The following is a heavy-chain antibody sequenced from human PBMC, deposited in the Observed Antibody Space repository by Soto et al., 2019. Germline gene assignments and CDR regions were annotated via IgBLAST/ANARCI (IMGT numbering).Heavy chain of an antibody. CDR3: ARERRRPYYDILTGYYPSDY. Sequence: SVKVSCSASGYTFTTYDISWVRPAPVQGLEWMGWISGNNGNTNYAQNLQGRVIMTTDTSTNTAYMELRSLRSDDTAVYYCARERRRPYYDILTGYYPSDYWGQGTLVTVSS. D-gene: IGHD3-9*01. V-gene: IGHV1-18*01. J-gene: IGHJ4*02. CDR1: GYTFTTYD. CDR2: ISGNNGNT.